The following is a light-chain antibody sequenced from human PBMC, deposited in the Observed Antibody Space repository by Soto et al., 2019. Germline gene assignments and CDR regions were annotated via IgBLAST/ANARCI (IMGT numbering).Light chain of an antibody. CDR2: GAS. CDR1: QSISNL. V-gene: IGKV3-15*01. CDR3: QQYYDWPIT. J-gene: IGKJ5*01. Sequence: EIVMTQSPATLSVSPWERATLSCRASQSISNLLAWYQQKPGQAPRLLMYGASTRATGFPDRFSGRGSGTEFTLTISSLHSEDFAVYYCQQYYDWPITFGQGTRLEIK.